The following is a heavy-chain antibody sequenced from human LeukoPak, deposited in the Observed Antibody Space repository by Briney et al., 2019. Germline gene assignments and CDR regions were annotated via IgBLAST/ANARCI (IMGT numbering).Heavy chain of an antibody. V-gene: IGHV4-59*12. CDR3: ARDIEIVGALFDI. Sequence: SETLSLTCTVSGGSISSYYWSWIRQPPGKGLEWIGYIYYSGSTNYNPSLKSRVTISVDTSKNQFSLNLTSVTAADAAVYYCARDIEIVGALFDIWGQGTMVTVSS. CDR1: GGSISSYY. CDR2: IYYSGST. D-gene: IGHD1-26*01. J-gene: IGHJ3*02.